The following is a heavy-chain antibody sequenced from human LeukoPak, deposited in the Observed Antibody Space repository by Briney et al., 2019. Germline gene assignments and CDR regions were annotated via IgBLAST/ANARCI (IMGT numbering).Heavy chain of an antibody. J-gene: IGHJ4*02. V-gene: IGHV3-23*01. CDR3: ARKTPLNPHNY. Sequence: PGGSLRLSCAASGFTFSYYVMSWVRQAPGKGLEWVSTISNYTYYADSVKGRFTISRENSKNTLYMQMNSLRAEDTAVYYCARKTPLNPHNYWGQGTLVTVSS. CDR2: ISNYT. CDR1: GFTFSYYV.